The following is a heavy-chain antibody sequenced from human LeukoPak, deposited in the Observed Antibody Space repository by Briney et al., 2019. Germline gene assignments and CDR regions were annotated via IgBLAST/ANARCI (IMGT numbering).Heavy chain of an antibody. CDR1: GFTFSTYA. J-gene: IGHJ6*02. CDR2: ISGSGGSI. CDR3: AKAGRYYCYGMDV. V-gene: IGHV3-23*01. D-gene: IGHD3-10*01. Sequence: GGSLRLSCAASGFTFSTYAMSWVRQAPGKGLEWVSAISGSGGSIYYADSVKGRFTISRDNSKNTLYLQMNSLRAEDTAVYYCAKAGRYYCYGMDVWGQGTTVTVSS.